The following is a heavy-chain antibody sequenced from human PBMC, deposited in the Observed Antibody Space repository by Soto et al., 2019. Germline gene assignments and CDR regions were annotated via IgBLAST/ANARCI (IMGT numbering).Heavy chain of an antibody. CDR3: ARGAHTYGYVFDY. V-gene: IGHV4-59*01. CDR1: GGSISSYY. J-gene: IGHJ4*02. D-gene: IGHD5-18*01. CDR2: IYYSGST. Sequence: SETLSLTCTVSGGSISSYYWSWIRQPPGKGLEWIGYIYYSGSTNYNPSLKSRVTISVDTSKNQFSLKLSSVTAADTAVYYCARGAHTYGYVFDYWGQGTLVTVSS.